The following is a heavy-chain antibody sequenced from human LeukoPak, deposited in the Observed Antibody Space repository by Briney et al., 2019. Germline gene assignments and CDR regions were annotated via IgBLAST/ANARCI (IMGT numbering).Heavy chain of an antibody. CDR2: IYYSGST. V-gene: IGHV4-59*08. CDR3: ARHESDSWRAGHYYYGMDV. CDR1: GGSISSYY. J-gene: IGHJ6*02. Sequence: SETLSLICTVSGGSISSYYWSWIRQPPGKGLEWIGYIYYSGSTNYNPSLKSRVTISVDTSKNQFSLKLSSVTAADTAVYYCARHESDSWRAGHYYYGMDVWGQGTTVTVSS. D-gene: IGHD5-12*01.